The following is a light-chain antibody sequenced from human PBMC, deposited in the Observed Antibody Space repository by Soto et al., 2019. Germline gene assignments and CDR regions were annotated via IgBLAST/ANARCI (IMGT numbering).Light chain of an antibody. Sequence: DIQMTQSPSTLSASLGERVTVTCRASQSISSWLAWYQQKPGKAPKLLIYDASSLESGVPSRFSGRRSGTEFTLTISSLQPDDFATYYCQQYDSYPLTFGGGTKVDI. CDR3: QQYDSYPLT. J-gene: IGKJ4*01. CDR2: DAS. CDR1: QSISSW. V-gene: IGKV1-5*01.